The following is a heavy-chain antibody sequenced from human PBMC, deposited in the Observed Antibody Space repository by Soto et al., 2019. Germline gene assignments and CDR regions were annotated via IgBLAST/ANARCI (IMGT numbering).Heavy chain of an antibody. J-gene: IGHJ2*01. CDR1: GGSVSTGVHY. D-gene: IGHD6-13*01. Sequence: QVQLQESGPGLVKPSETLSLTCTVSVSGGSVSTGVHYWSWIRQPPGKGLEWIGYIYYSGSTNYNPSLQCPVNTSVDTSKNQSALKLTSVTAADTAVYYCARGYYTSWYWFDRWGRGTLVTVAP. CDR3: ARGYYTSWYWFDR. CDR2: IYYSGST. V-gene: IGHV4-61*08.